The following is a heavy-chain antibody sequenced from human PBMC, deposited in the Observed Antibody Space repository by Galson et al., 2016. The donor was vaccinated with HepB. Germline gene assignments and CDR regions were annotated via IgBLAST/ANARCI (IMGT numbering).Heavy chain of an antibody. V-gene: IGHV4-34*01. Sequence: ETLSLTCAVFGGSFSGYYWSWIRQPPGKGLEWIGEIDHSGSTNYNPSLKSRVTISVDTSKNQFSLQLSSVTAADTAVYYCATFPFGDYDGYWGRGTLVTVSS. CDR2: IDHSGST. CDR3: ATFPFGDYDGY. D-gene: IGHD4-17*01. CDR1: GGSFSGYY. J-gene: IGHJ4*02.